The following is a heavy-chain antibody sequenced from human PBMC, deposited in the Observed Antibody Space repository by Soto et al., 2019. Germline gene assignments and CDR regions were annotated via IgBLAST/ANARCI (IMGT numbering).Heavy chain of an antibody. V-gene: IGHV3-15*01. CDR3: AKDLRGSTSCSGCSFDY. D-gene: IGHD2-2*01. Sequence: EVQLVESGGGLVKPGGSLRLSCAASGFTFSNAWMSWVRQAPGKGLEWVGRIKSKTDGGTTDYAAPVKGRFTISRDDSKNTLYLQMYSLRAEDTAVYYCAKDLRGSTSCSGCSFDYWGQGTLVTVSS. J-gene: IGHJ4*02. CDR2: IKSKTDGGTT. CDR1: GFTFSNAW.